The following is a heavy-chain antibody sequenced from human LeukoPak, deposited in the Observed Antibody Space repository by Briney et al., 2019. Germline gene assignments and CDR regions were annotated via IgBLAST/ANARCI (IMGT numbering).Heavy chain of an antibody. CDR1: GGSISSGGYY. Sequence: SQTLSLTCAVSGGSISSGGYYWSWIRQPPGKRLEWIGYIYYSGSTNYNPSLKSRVTVSVDTSKNQFSLKLSSVTVADTAVYYCARLVGSSSYYFDNWGQGTLVTVSS. CDR3: ARLVGSSSYYFDN. J-gene: IGHJ4*02. V-gene: IGHV4-61*08. D-gene: IGHD6-13*01. CDR2: IYYSGST.